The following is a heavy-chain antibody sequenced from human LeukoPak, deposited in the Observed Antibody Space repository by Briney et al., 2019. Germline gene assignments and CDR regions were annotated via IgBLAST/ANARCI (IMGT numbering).Heavy chain of an antibody. J-gene: IGHJ6*03. V-gene: IGHV4-4*07. CDR1: GASITAYY. Sequence: PSETLTLTCTVSGASITAYYWTWIRQSAGEGLEFIGRIYSTGDTDHNYNPSLASRVTISGGTSKNQVSLRLKSVTAADTAVYYCARDRPDGYTHRHYYYNMDVWGKGTTVTVSS. D-gene: IGHD5-18*01. CDR2: IYSTGDTDH. CDR3: ARDRPDGYTHRHYYYNMDV.